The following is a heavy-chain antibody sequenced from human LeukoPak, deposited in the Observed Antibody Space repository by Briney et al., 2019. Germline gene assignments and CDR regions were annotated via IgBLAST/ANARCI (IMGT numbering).Heavy chain of an antibody. J-gene: IGHJ5*02. V-gene: IGHV3-23*01. CDR1: GFSFSSFA. CDR2: ITGGHYAT. Sequence: GGSLRLSCAASGFSFSSFAMTWVRQAPGKGLEWVSSITGGHYATYNSDSVKGRFTISRDNAKNTLYLQMNSLRADDTAIYYCTKDPNGDYIGAFDPWGQGTLVTVSS. CDR3: TKDPNGDYIGAFDP. D-gene: IGHD4-17*01.